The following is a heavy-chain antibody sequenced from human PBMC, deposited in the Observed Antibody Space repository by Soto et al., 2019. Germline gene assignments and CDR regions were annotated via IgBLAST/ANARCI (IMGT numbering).Heavy chain of an antibody. Sequence: QVQLVESRGGVVQPGSSLRLACAASGFTFSSYAMHWVRQAPGKGLEWVAVISYDGSNKYYADSVKGRFTISRDNSKNTRYLQMNSLRAEDTAVYYCARDGIAVAGDPRTYYYYGMDVCSQGTTVTVSS. J-gene: IGHJ6*02. CDR2: ISYDGSNK. CDR1: GFTFSSYA. CDR3: ARDGIAVAGDPRTYYYYGMDV. V-gene: IGHV3-30-3*01. D-gene: IGHD6-19*01.